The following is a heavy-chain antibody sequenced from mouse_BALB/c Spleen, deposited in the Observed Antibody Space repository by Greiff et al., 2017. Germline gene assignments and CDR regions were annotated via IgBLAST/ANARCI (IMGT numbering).Heavy chain of an antibody. Sequence: DVHLVESGGGLVKLGGSLKLSCAASGFTFSSYYMSWVRQTPEKRLELVAAINSNGGSTYYPDTVKGRFTISRDNAKNTLYLQMSSLKSEDTALYYCARHYYGSSYYFDYWGQGTTLTVSS. CDR3: ARHYYGSSYYFDY. D-gene: IGHD1-1*01. J-gene: IGHJ2*01. CDR1: GFTFSSYY. CDR2: INSNGGST. V-gene: IGHV5-6-2*01.